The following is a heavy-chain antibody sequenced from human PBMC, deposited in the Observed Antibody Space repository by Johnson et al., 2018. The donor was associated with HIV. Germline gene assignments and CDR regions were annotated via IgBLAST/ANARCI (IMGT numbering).Heavy chain of an antibody. D-gene: IGHD2-2*01. Sequence: VQLVESGGGLIQPGGSLRLSCAASGFTFDDYAMHWVRQAPGKGLEWVSGISWNSGSIGYADSVKGRFTISRDNAKNSLYLQMNSLRAEDTALYYCAKDSGGRVVPAHDAFDIWGQGTMVTVSS. J-gene: IGHJ3*02. CDR1: GFTFDDYA. CDR3: AKDSGGRVVPAHDAFDI. V-gene: IGHV3-9*01. CDR2: ISWNSGSI.